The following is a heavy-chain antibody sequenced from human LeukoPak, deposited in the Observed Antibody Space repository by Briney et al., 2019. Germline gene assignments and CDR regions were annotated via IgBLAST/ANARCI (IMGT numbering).Heavy chain of an antibody. CDR3: ARGIGYSYGLYYYYYGMDV. J-gene: IGHJ6*02. CDR1: GGSVSSGSYY. Sequence: PSETLSLTCTVSGGSVSSGSYYWSWIRQPPGKGLEWIGYIYYSGSTNYNPSLKSRVTISVDTSKNQFSLKLSSVTAADTAVYYCARGIGYSYGLYYYYYGMDVWGQGTTVTVSS. D-gene: IGHD5-18*01. V-gene: IGHV4-61*01. CDR2: IYYSGST.